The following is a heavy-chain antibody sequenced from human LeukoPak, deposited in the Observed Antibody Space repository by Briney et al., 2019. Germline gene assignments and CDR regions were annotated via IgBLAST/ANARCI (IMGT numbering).Heavy chain of an antibody. V-gene: IGHV4-34*01. D-gene: IGHD3-10*01. CDR1: GGSFSGHY. J-gene: IGHJ4*02. CDR3: ARPRYGSGSLDS. CDR2: INHSGST. Sequence: PSETLSLTCAVYGGSFSGHYWTWIRQPPGKGLESIGEINHSGSTTYNPSLNNRVTISVDTSKNQFSLKMSSVTAADTAVYYCARPRYGSGSLDSWGQGTLVTVSS.